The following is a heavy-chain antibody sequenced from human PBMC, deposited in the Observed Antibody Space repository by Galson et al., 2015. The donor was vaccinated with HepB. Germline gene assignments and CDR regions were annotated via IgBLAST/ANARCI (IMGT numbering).Heavy chain of an antibody. Sequence: SLRLSCAASGFTFSSYAMHWVRQAPGKGLEWVAVISYDGSNKYYADSVKGRLTISRDNSKNTLYLQMNSLRAEDTAVYYCARDALALIAAAGTVDYWGQGTLVTVSS. CDR1: GFTFSSYA. CDR2: ISYDGSNK. D-gene: IGHD6-13*01. J-gene: IGHJ4*02. V-gene: IGHV3-30*04. CDR3: ARDALALIAAAGTVDY.